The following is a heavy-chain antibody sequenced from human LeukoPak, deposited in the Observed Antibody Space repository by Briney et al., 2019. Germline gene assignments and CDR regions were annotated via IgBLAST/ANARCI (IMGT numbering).Heavy chain of an antibody. CDR3: ATERLPNDFWSGYRRVGDWFDP. CDR2: ISSSSSTI. D-gene: IGHD3-3*01. CDR1: GFTFSSYS. J-gene: IGHJ5*02. Sequence: GGSLRLSCAASGFTFSSYSMNWVRQAPGKGLEWVSYISSSSSTIYYADSVKGRFTISRDNAKNSLYLQMNSLRAEDTAVYYCATERLPNDFWSGYRRVGDWFDPWGQGTLVTVSS. V-gene: IGHV3-48*01.